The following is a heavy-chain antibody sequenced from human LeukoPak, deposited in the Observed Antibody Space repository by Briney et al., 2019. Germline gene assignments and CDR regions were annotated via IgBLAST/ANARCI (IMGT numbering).Heavy chain of an antibody. J-gene: IGHJ4*02. D-gene: IGHD1-1*01. CDR1: GYTFTSYG. CDR2: ISAYNGNT. Sequence: ASVKVSCKASGYTFTSYGISWVRQAPGQGLEWMGWISAYNGNTNYAHKLQGRVTMTTDTPTSTAYMELRSLRSDGTAVYYCARDLGELEWSYYFDYWGQGTLVTVSS. V-gene: IGHV1-18*01. CDR3: ARDLGELEWSYYFDY.